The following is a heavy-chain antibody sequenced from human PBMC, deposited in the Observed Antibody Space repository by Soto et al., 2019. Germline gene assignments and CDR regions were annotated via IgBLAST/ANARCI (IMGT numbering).Heavy chain of an antibody. D-gene: IGHD1-26*01. J-gene: IGHJ6*03. Sequence: PSETLSLTCAVYGGSFSGYYWSWIRQPPGKGLEWIGEINHSGSTNYNPSLKSRVTISVDTSKNQFSLKLSSVTAADTAVYYCARVGWAYYYYYYMDVWGKGTTVTVSS. CDR1: GGSFSGYY. CDR2: INHSGST. CDR3: ARVGWAYYYYYYMDV. V-gene: IGHV4-34*01.